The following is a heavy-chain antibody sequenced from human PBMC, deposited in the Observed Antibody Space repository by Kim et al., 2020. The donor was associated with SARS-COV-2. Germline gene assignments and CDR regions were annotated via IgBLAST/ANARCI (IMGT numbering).Heavy chain of an antibody. CDR2: INHSGST. Sequence: SETLSLTCAVYGGSFSGYYWSWIRQPPGKGLEWIGEINHSGSTNYNPSLKSRVTISVDTSKNQFSLKLSFVTAADTAVYYCARHTAMAPYYYYGMDVWGQGTTVTVSS. J-gene: IGHJ6*02. V-gene: IGHV4-34*01. CDR3: ARHTAMAPYYYYGMDV. D-gene: IGHD5-18*01. CDR1: GGSFSGYY.